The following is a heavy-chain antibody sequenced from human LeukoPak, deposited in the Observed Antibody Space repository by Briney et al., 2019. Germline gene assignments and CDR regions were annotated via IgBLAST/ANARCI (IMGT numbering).Heavy chain of an antibody. CDR3: ARPAAGTSPIDY. V-gene: IGHV5-51*01. D-gene: IGHD6-13*01. CDR2: FYPADSNT. CDR1: GYGFTRYW. J-gene: IGHJ4*02. Sequence: GESLKISSKGSGYGFTRYWIGWVRPMPGKGMEWMGIFYPADSNTSYSPSFQGQFTISADNSITTAYLQWSSLKASDTAIYYCARPAAGTSPIDYWGQGALVTVSS.